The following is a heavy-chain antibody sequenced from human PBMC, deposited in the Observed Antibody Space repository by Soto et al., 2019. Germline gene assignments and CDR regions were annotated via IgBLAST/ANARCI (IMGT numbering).Heavy chain of an antibody. J-gene: IGHJ5*02. CDR2: INPNSGGT. Sequence: ASVKVSCKASGYTFTGYYMHWVRQAPGQGLEWMGWINPNSGGTNYAQKFQGRVTMTRDTSISTAYMELSRLRSDDTAVYYCARAPPYYDFWSGYYTAPPPPENYNWFDPWGQGTLVTVSS. CDR3: ARAPPYYDFWSGYYTAPPPPENYNWFDP. CDR1: GYTFTGYY. V-gene: IGHV1-2*02. D-gene: IGHD3-3*01.